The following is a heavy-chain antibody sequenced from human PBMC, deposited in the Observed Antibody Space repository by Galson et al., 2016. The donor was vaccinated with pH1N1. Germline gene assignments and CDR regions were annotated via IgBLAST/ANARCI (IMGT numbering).Heavy chain of an antibody. CDR1: GFTFRSYA. D-gene: IGHD6-13*01. V-gene: IGHV3-23*03. J-gene: IGHJ6*03. CDR2: IYSGGSST. Sequence: SLRLSCAASGFTFRSYAMSWVRQAPGKGLLWVSVIYSGGSSTYYADSVKGRFTMSRDNSKNTLYMQMNSLRVEDTAVYYCVKGVSSILYVYYYYMDVWGKGTTVTVSS. CDR3: VKGVSSILYVYYYYMDV.